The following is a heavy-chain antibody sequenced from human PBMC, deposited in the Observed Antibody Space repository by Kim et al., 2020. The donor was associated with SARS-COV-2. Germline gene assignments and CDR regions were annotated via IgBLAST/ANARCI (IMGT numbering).Heavy chain of an antibody. D-gene: IGHD3-22*01. CDR2: ISAYNGNT. CDR1: GYTFTSYG. Sequence: ASVKVSCKASGYTFTSYGISWVRQAPGQGLEWMGWISAYNGNTNYAQKLQGRVTMTTDTSTSTAYMELRSLRSDDTAVYYCARALRNYDASRGYYLFDYWGQGTLVTVSS. CDR3: ARALRNYDASRGYYLFDY. V-gene: IGHV1-18*01. J-gene: IGHJ4*02.